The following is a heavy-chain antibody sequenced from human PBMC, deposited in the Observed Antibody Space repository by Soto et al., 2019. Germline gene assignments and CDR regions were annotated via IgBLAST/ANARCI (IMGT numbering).Heavy chain of an antibody. V-gene: IGHV1-18*01. J-gene: IGHJ6*02. D-gene: IGHD5-12*01. CDR2: ISTYNGDT. Sequence: QVKRVQSGAEVKKPGASVKVSGKASGYTFTRSGISWVRQAPGQGLEWMGWISTYNGDTNYAQTFQDRVTMTTDTSTSTVHMEVRSLRSDDTAVYYCAREGVAPYYYYGMDVWGQGTPVTFSS. CDR3: AREGVAPYYYYGMDV. CDR1: GYTFTRSG.